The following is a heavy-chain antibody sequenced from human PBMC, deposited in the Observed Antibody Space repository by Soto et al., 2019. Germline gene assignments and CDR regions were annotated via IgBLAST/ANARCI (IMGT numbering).Heavy chain of an antibody. CDR3: ARGIAELDC. CDR2: MNPNSGNT. J-gene: IGHJ4*02. CDR1: GYTVTSYD. V-gene: IGHV1-8*01. Sequence: HGQLVQSGAEVKKPGAAVTVSCRASGYTVTSYDINWVRQATGQGREWMGWMNPNSGNTGYAQKFQGRVTMTRNTSISKAYMELSSLRSEDSAVYYCARGIAELDCWGQGTLVTVSS. D-gene: IGHD6-13*01.